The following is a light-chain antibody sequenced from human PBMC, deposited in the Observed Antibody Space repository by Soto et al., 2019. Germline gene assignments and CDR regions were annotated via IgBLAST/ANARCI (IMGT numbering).Light chain of an antibody. CDR2: AAS. Sequence: EIVLTQSPGTLSLSPGERATLSCRASQSVSSSYLVWYQQKPDQAPRLLIYAASSRATGIPDRLSGGGSGTDFTLTISSRQPEDSAAYYCQQYGGSPPITFGQGTRLEIK. J-gene: IGKJ5*01. CDR1: QSVSSSY. V-gene: IGKV3-20*01. CDR3: QQYGGSPPIT.